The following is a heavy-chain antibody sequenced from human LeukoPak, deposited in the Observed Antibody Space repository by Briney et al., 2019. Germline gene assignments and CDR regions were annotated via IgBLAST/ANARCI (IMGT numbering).Heavy chain of an antibody. CDR3: AKRGVVIRVILVGFHKEAYYFDS. J-gene: IGHJ4*02. V-gene: IGHV3-23*01. Sequence: GRSLRLSCAVSGITLSNYGTSWVRQAPGKGLEWVSGISGSGGNTYYADSVKGRFTISRDNSKNTLYLQMNSLRAEDTAVYFCAKRGVVIRVILVGFHKEAYYFDSWGQGALVTVSS. CDR2: ISGSGGNT. CDR1: GITLSNYG. D-gene: IGHD3-22*01.